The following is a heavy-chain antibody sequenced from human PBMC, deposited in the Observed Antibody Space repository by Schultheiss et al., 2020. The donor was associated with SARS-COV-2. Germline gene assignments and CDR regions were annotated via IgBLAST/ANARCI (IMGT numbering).Heavy chain of an antibody. V-gene: IGHV3-7*01. CDR1: AFTFSSYW. J-gene: IGHJ4*02. Sequence: GGSLRLSCAASAFTFSSYWMSWVRQAPGKGLEWVANIKQDGSEKYYVDSVKGRFTISRDNAKNSLYLQMNSLRAEDTAVYYCARGGSSGWYGIDYWGQGTLVTVSS. CDR3: ARGGSSGWYGIDY. CDR2: IKQDGSEK. D-gene: IGHD6-19*01.